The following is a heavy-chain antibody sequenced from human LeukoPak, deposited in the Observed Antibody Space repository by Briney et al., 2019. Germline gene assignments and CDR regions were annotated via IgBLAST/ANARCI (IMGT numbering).Heavy chain of an antibody. CDR3: ANLYGDYDY. V-gene: IGHV3-30*18. CDR2: ISYDGSNK. D-gene: IGHD4-17*01. Sequence: GGSLRLSCAASGFTFSSYGMHWVRQAPGKGLEWVAVISYDGSNKYYADSVKGRFTISRDNSKNTLYLQMNSLRAEDTAVYYCANLYGDYDYWGQGTLVTVSS. J-gene: IGHJ4*02. CDR1: GFTFSSYG.